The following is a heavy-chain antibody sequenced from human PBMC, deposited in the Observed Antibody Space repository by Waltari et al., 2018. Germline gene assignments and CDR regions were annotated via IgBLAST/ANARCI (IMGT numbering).Heavy chain of an antibody. D-gene: IGHD2-8*02. CDR2: INHSPNS. Sequence: QVHLQQWGAGLLRPSETLSLICAVYGGSLRGYYWGWIRQPPGKGLEWLGEINHSPNSNYNPSLRSRVHMSIETSQNQFSLQLTSVTAADTGVYYCVRLEDCTGPGGNCYSGAPFAVDVWGQGTTVTVPS. V-gene: IGHV4-34*01. J-gene: IGHJ6*02. CDR1: GGSLRGYY. CDR3: VRLEDCTGPGGNCYSGAPFAVDV.